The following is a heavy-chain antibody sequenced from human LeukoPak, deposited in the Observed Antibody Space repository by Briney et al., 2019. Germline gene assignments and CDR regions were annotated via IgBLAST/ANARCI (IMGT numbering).Heavy chain of an antibody. D-gene: IGHD6-13*01. Sequence: GGSLRLSCTASGFSFRSYGIHWVRQAPGKGLEWVAVISYDGSSEYHADFVKGRFTISRDNSKNTLYLHMNSLRAEDTAVYYCARSGIAAAGTGAFDIWGQGTMVTVSS. CDR2: ISYDGSSE. CDR1: GFSFRSYG. CDR3: ARSGIAAAGTGAFDI. V-gene: IGHV3-30*03. J-gene: IGHJ3*02.